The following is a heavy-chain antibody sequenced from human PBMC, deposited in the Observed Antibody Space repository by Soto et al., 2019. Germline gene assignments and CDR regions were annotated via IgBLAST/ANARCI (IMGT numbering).Heavy chain of an antibody. CDR3: ARAGSLIDYCGGDCYRAVGSFDI. D-gene: IGHD2-21*02. V-gene: IGHV3-21*01. J-gene: IGHJ3*02. CDR1: GFTFSSYS. Sequence: GGSLRLSCAASGFTFSSYSMNWVRQAPGKGLEWVSSISSSSSYIYYADSVKGRFTISRDNAKNSLYLQMNSLRAEDTAVYYCARAGSLIDYCGGDCYRAVGSFDIWGQGTMVTVSS. CDR2: ISSSSSYI.